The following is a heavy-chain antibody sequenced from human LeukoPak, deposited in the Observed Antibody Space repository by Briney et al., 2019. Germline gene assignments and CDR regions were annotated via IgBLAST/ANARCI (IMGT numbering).Heavy chain of an antibody. CDR2: IIPIFGTA. V-gene: IGHV1-69*13. CDR1: GGTFSSYA. CDR3: ARVRIAARPDYYYYMDV. Sequence: ASVKVSCKASGGTFSSYAISWVRQAPGQGLEWMGGIIPIFGTANYAQKFQGRVTITADESTSTAYMELSSLRSEDTAVYYCARVRIAARPDYYYYMDVWGKGTTVTVSS. D-gene: IGHD6-6*01. J-gene: IGHJ6*03.